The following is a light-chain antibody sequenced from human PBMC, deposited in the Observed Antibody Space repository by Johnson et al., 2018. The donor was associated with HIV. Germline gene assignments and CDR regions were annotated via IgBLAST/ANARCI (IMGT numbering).Light chain of an antibody. J-gene: IGLJ1*01. Sequence: QSVLTQPPSVSAAPGQKVTISCSGSSSNIGRNYVSWYQQLPGTAPKLLIFDNNKRPSGIPDRFSASKSGTSATLGITGLQTGDEADYYCGTWDSSLSAYVFATGTKVTFL. CDR2: DNN. V-gene: IGLV1-51*01. CDR3: GTWDSSLSAYV. CDR1: SSNIGRNY.